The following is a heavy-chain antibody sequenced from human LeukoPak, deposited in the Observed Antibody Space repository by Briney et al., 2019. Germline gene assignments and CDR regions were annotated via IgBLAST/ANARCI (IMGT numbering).Heavy chain of an antibody. D-gene: IGHD1-26*01. CDR2: LSSSGNA. J-gene: IGHJ4*02. CDR3: ASGRGSYSPDY. CDR1: GFSFSDRE. Sequence: GGSLRLSCAASGFSFSDREMNWVRQAPGKGLEWVSYLSSSGNAYYADSVKGRFTISRDNSKNSLYLQMTSLRADDTAVYYCASGRGSYSPDYWGQGTLVTVSS. V-gene: IGHV3-48*03.